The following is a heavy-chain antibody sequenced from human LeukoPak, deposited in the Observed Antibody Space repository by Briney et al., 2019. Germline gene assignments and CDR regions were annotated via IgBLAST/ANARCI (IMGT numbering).Heavy chain of an antibody. D-gene: IGHD1-1*01. J-gene: IGHJ4*02. CDR2: ISSSSSYI. V-gene: IGHV3-21*01. CDR3: ARGLEGGRFDY. CDR1: GFTFSSYS. Sequence: GGSPRLSCAASGFTFSSYSMNWVRQAPGKGLEWVSSISSSSSYIYYADSVKGRFTISRDNAKNSLYLQMNSMRAEDTAVYYSARGLEGGRFDYWGQGTLVTVSS.